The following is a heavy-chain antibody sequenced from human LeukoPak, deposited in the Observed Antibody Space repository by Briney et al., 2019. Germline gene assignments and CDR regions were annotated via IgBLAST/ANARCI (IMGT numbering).Heavy chain of an antibody. J-gene: IGHJ4*02. CDR3: ARDYYDSSGYAALGY. D-gene: IGHD3-22*01. V-gene: IGHV3-7*01. CDR1: GFTFTKYW. CDR2: MKQDGSEI. Sequence: GGSLRLSCAASGFTFTKYWVTWVRQAPGKGLEWVANMKQDGSEIYYVDSVKGRFTISRDNSKNTLYLQMNSLRAEDTAVYYCARDYYDSSGYAALGYWGQGTLVTVSS.